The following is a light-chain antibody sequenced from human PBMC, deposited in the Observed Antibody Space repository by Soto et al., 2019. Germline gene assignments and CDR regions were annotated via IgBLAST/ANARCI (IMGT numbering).Light chain of an antibody. V-gene: IGLV2-14*01. CDR2: DVS. J-gene: IGLJ1*01. CDR3: SSYTSSSTLRYV. CDR1: SSDVGGYNY. Sequence: QSALTQPASVSGSPGQSITISCTGTSSDVGGYNYVSWYQQHPGKAPKFMIYDVSSRPSGVSNRFSGSKSGNTASLTISGLQTEDEADYYSSSYTSSSTLRYVFGTGTKLTVL.